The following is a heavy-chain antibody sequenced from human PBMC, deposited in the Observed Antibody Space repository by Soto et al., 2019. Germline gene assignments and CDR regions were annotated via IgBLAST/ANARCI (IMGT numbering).Heavy chain of an antibody. V-gene: IGHV1-8*01. J-gene: IGHJ6*02. CDR2: MNPNSGNT. CDR3: AREGLLWFGESLDYYYGMDV. D-gene: IGHD3-10*01. CDR1: GYTFTSYD. Sequence: QVQLVQSGAEVKKPGASVKVSCKASGYTFTSYDINWVRQATGQGLEWMGWMNPNSGNTGYAQKCQGRVTMTRNTSISTAYMELSSLRSEDTAVYYCAREGLLWFGESLDYYYGMDVWGQGTTVTVSS.